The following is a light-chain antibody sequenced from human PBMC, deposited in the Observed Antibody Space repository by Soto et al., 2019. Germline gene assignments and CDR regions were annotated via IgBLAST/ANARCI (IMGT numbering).Light chain of an antibody. Sequence: QSVLTQPASVSGSPGQSITISCTGTSTDVGGYNYVSWYQQHPGKAPKLMIYEVSNRPSGVSNRFSGSKSGNTASLTISGLQAEDEADYYCSSYTSSSPPVVFGTGTKLTVL. CDR3: SSYTSSSPPVV. J-gene: IGLJ1*01. CDR1: STDVGGYNY. V-gene: IGLV2-14*01. CDR2: EVS.